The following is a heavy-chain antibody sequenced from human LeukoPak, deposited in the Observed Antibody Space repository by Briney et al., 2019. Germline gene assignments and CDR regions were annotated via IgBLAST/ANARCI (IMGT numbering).Heavy chain of an antibody. V-gene: IGHV3-30-3*01. J-gene: IGHJ4*02. CDR1: GFTFSSYA. CDR3: AAFSSSWYKLDY. Sequence: PGGSLRLSCAASGFTFSSYAMPWVRQAPGKGLEWVAVISYDGSNKYYADSVKGRFTISRDNSKNTLYLQTNSLRAEDTAVYYCAAFSSSWYKLDYWGQGTLVTVSS. CDR2: ISYDGSNK. D-gene: IGHD6-13*01.